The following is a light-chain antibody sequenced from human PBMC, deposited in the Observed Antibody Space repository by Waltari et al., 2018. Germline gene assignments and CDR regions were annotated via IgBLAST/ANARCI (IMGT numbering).Light chain of an antibody. V-gene: IGKV1D-13*01. Sequence: AIQLTQSPSSLSASVGDRVTIPCRASQDISTALAWYQQKSGEAPKLLIYDASTLGSGVPSRFSGSGTGTDFTLTISRLQPEDFSTYHCQQFHNYPPTFGQGTRLEIK. CDR3: QQFHNYPPT. CDR2: DAS. J-gene: IGKJ5*01. CDR1: QDISTA.